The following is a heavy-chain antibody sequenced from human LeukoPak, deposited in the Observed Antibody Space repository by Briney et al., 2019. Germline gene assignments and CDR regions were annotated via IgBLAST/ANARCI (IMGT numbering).Heavy chain of an antibody. V-gene: IGHV3-23*01. CDR2: ISGSGGST. J-gene: IGHJ5*02. D-gene: IGHD3-10*01. CDR1: GFTFSSYA. CDR3: AKVRGGSGSYYNWFDP. Sequence: GGSLRLSCAASGFTFSSYAMSWVRQAPGKGLEWVSAISGSGGSTYYADSVKGRFTISRDNSKNTLHLQMNSLRAEDTAVYYCAKVRGGSGSYYNWFDPWGQGTLVTVSS.